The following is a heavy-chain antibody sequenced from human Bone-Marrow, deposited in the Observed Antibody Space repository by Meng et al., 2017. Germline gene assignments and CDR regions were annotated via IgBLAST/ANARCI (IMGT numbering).Heavy chain of an antibody. Sequence: GGSLRLSCAASGFTFSNAWMSWARQAPGKGLEWVSAISGSGGSTYYADSVKGRFTISRDNSKNTLYLQMNSLRAEDTAVYYCAKADDGAYSGSYYGLGAFDIWGQGTMVTVSS. CDR1: GFTFSNAW. J-gene: IGHJ3*02. CDR2: ISGSGGST. V-gene: IGHV3-23*01. CDR3: AKADDGAYSGSYYGLGAFDI. D-gene: IGHD1-26*01.